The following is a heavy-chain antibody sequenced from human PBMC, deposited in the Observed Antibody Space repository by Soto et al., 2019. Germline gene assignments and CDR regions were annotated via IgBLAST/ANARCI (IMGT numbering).Heavy chain of an antibody. CDR1: GYTFTGYY. CDR3: ARERALLAGQGDTAMVCDAFDI. CDR2: INPNSGGT. J-gene: IGHJ3*02. Sequence: QVQLVQSGAEVKKPGASVKVSCKASGYTFTGYYMHWVRQAPGQGLEWMGWINPNSGGTNYAQKFQGWDNMTRDTSISTAYMELSRLRSDETAGYYCARERALLAGQGDTAMVCDAFDIWGQGTMVTVSS. D-gene: IGHD5-18*01. V-gene: IGHV1-2*04.